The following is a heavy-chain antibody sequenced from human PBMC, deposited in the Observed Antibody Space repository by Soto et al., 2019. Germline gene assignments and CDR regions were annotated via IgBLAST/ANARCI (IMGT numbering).Heavy chain of an antibody. CDR1: GFTFSSYW. J-gene: IGHJ6*01. V-gene: IGHV3-74*01. D-gene: IGHD3-3*01. CDR2: INSDGSST. Sequence: PEGSLRLSCAASGFTFSSYWMHWVRQAPGKGLVWVSRINSDGSSTSYADSVKGRFTISRDNAKNTLYLQMNSLRAEDTAVYYCARVLDDFWSGSWYRFYYYGRDGWGQGSTVTVSS. CDR3: ARVLDDFWSGSWYRFYYYGRDG.